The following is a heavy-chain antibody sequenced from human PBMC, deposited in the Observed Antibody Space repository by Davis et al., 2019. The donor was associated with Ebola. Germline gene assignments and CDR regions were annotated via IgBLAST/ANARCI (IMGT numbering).Heavy chain of an antibody. D-gene: IGHD6-19*01. J-gene: IGHJ4*02. CDR1: GGSINSYY. Sequence: MPGGSLRLSCTVSGGSINSYYWSWIRQPPGKGLEWIGYIYYSGSTNYNPSLKSRVTISVDTSKNQFSLKLSSVTAADTAVYYCARDPSGWYELDYWGQGTLVTVSS. CDR3: ARDPSGWYELDY. CDR2: IYYSGST. V-gene: IGHV4-59*01.